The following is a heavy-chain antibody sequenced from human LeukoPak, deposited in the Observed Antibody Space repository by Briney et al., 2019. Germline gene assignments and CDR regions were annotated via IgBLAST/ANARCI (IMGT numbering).Heavy chain of an antibody. CDR1: GGSISSGGYY. J-gene: IGHJ4*02. CDR2: IYYSGST. CDR3: ARGGTPPYYYDREVLY. V-gene: IGHV4-30-4*07. D-gene: IGHD3-22*01. Sequence: PSQTLSLTCTVSGGSISSGGYYWSWVRQPPGEGLEWIGYIYYSGSTYYNPSLKSRVTISVDTSKNQFSLKLSSVTAADTAVYYCARGGTPPYYYDREVLYWGQGTLVTVSS.